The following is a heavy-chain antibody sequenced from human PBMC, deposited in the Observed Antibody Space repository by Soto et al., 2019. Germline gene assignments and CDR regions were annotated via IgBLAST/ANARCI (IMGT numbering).Heavy chain of an antibody. CDR2: INPNSGGT. V-gene: IGHV1-2*02. J-gene: IGHJ6*02. CDR1: GYTFTGYY. Sequence: ASVKVSCKASGYTFTGYYMHWVRQAPGQGLEWMGWINPNSGGTNYAQKFQGRVTMTRDTSISTAYMELSSVTAADTAVYYCARVVGSVNSSGWYYYYGMDVWGQGTTVTVSS. D-gene: IGHD6-19*01. CDR3: ARVVGSVNSSGWYYYYGMDV.